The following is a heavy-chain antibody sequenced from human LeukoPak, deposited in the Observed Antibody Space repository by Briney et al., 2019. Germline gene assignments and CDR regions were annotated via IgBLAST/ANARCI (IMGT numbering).Heavy chain of an antibody. Sequence: SETLSLTCTVSGGSISSSSYYWGWIRQPPGKGLEWIGSIYYSGSTYYNPSLKSRVTISVDTSKNQFSLKLSSVTAADAAVYYCARAMPTIAGYFDYWGQGTLVTVSS. D-gene: IGHD5-12*01. CDR2: IYYSGST. CDR1: GGSISSSSYY. J-gene: IGHJ4*02. V-gene: IGHV4-39*07. CDR3: ARAMPTIAGYFDY.